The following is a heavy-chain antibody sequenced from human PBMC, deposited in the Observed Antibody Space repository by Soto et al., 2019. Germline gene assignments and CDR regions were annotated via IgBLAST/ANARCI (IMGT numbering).Heavy chain of an antibody. Sequence: GGSLRLSCVASGFSFGGYWMSWVRQAPGKGPEWVANIKEDGGEQHYVDSVKGRFTISRANTENPLFLQMNNLRVEDSAIYYCAITTSTVSYWFDPWGPGTQVTVSS. D-gene: IGHD4-4*01. V-gene: IGHV3-7*03. CDR3: AITTSTVSYWFDP. CDR2: IKEDGGEQ. J-gene: IGHJ5*02. CDR1: GFSFGGYW.